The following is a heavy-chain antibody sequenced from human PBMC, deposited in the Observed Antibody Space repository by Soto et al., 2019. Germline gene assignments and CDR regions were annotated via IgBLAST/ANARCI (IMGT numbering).Heavy chain of an antibody. D-gene: IGHD4-17*01. CDR2: IIPVFGTA. CDR1: GGSLSNYG. V-gene: IGHV1-69*13. J-gene: IGHJ6*02. CDR3: ARGDATKIVVTTYYAMDV. Sequence: SVKVSCKASGGSLSNYGISWVRQAPRQGLEWMGGIIPVFGTANYAQKFQGRVTITADESTNIVYMDVTSLRSEDTAVYYCARGDATKIVVTTYYAMDVWGQGTTVTVSS.